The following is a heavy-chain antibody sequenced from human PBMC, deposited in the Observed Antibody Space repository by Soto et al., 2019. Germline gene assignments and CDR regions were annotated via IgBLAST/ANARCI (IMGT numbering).Heavy chain of an antibody. J-gene: IGHJ3*02. CDR3: ARRQYCSGGNCYSGAVDI. CDR1: GYSFTSYW. Sequence: GESLKISCKGSGYSFTSYWIGWVRQMPGKGLEWMGIIYPGDSDTRYSPSFQGQVTISADKSISTAYLQWSSLKASDTAMYYCARRQYCSGGNCYSGAVDICGQGTMVTVS. D-gene: IGHD2-15*01. CDR2: IYPGDSDT. V-gene: IGHV5-51*01.